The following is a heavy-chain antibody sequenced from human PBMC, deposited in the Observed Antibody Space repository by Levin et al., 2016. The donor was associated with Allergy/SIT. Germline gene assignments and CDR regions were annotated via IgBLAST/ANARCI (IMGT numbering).Heavy chain of an antibody. Sequence: GESLKISCAASGFTFSSYSMNWVRQAPGKGLEWVSSISSSSSYIYYADSVKGRFTISRDNAKNSLYLQMNSLRAEDTAVYYCASARFLPLGSGSYRWFDPWGQGTLVTVSS. D-gene: IGHD1-26*01. CDR3: ASARFLPLGSGSYRWFDP. J-gene: IGHJ5*02. V-gene: IGHV3-21*01. CDR1: GFTFSSYS. CDR2: ISSSSSYI.